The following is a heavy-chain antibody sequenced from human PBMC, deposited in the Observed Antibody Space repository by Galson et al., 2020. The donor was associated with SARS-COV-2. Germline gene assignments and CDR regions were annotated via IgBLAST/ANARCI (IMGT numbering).Heavy chain of an antibody. J-gene: IGHJ4*02. V-gene: IGHV4-59*01. CDR3: ARGKLYDLVAGDYFDY. CDR1: GASIGSSY. CDR2: IYYGGSP. Sequence: SETLSLTCSVSGASIGSSYWSWIRQSPQKGLEWIGNIYYGGSPNYNPSLKSRVTISAERSKNQFSLRLTSVTAADTAVYYCARGKLYDLVAGDYFDYWGQGTQVTVSS. D-gene: IGHD6-19*01.